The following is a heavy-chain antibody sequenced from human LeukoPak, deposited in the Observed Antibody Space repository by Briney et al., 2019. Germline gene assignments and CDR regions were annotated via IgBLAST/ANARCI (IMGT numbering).Heavy chain of an antibody. CDR2: ISYDGSNK. D-gene: IGHD5-12*01. Sequence: GGSLRLSCAASGFTFSSYGMHWVRQAPGKGLEWVAVISYDGSNKYYADSVKGRFTISRDNAKNSLYLQMNSLRAEDTAVYYCARSQRGYSGYDAFDIWGQGTMVTVSS. J-gene: IGHJ3*02. V-gene: IGHV3-30*03. CDR3: ARSQRGYSGYDAFDI. CDR1: GFTFSSYG.